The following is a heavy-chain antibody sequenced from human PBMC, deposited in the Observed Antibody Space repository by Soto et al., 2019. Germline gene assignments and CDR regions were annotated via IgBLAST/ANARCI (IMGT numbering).Heavy chain of an antibody. CDR3: ARYSTGWYRRYFDY. CDR1: GYTFTSYA. CDR2: INAGNGNT. V-gene: IGHV1-3*01. Sequence: ASVKVSCKASGYTFTSYAMHWVRQAPGQRLEWMGWINAGNGNTKYSQKFQGRVTITRDTSANTAYMELSSLRSEDTAVYYCARYSTGWYRRYFDYWGQGTLVTVSS. J-gene: IGHJ4*02. D-gene: IGHD6-19*01.